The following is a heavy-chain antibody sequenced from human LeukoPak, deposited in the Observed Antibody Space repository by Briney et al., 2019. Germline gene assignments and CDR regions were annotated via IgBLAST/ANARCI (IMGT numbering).Heavy chain of an antibody. J-gene: IGHJ3*02. CDR1: GGSISSYY. CDR2: IYHNGNT. V-gene: IGHV4-59*08. CDR3: ASSIIGVVAAGALDI. Sequence: SETLSLTCTVSGGSISSYYWIWIRQPPAKGLEWIGYIYHNGNTNSNPSLKSRVTISVDTTKNLFSLKLSSVTGADTAVYYCASSIIGVVAAGALDIWGQGTMVTVSS. D-gene: IGHD2-21*02.